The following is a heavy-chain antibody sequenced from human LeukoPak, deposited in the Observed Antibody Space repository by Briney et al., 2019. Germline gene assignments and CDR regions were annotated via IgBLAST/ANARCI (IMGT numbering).Heavy chain of an antibody. J-gene: IGHJ4*02. D-gene: IGHD5-24*01. V-gene: IGHV3-23*01. CDR1: GFTFSNYA. CDR3: AKGGYNDVFDY. Sequence: GGSLRLSCAASGFTFSNYAMSWVRQAPGKGLEWVSVISGGGGSTYYADSMKGRFTISRDNSKNTLCLQMNSLRAEDMAVYYCAKGGYNDVFDYWGQGTLVTVSS. CDR2: ISGGGGST.